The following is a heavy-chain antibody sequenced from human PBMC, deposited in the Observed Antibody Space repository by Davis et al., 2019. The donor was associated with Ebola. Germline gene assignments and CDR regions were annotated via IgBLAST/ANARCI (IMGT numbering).Heavy chain of an antibody. J-gene: IGHJ5*02. CDR2: IYYSGST. V-gene: IGHV4-59*08. D-gene: IGHD6-6*01. CDR3: ARRRGDSSSFDN. CDR1: GGSISSYY. Sequence: GSLRLSCTVSGGSISSYYWSWIRQPPGKGLEWIGYIYYSGSTNYNPSLKSRVIISLDTSKNQVSLKLTSVTAADTAVYYCARRRGDSSSFDNWGQGTLVTVSS.